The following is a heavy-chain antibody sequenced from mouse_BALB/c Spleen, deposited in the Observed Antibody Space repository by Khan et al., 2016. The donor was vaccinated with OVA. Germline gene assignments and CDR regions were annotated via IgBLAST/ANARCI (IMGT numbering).Heavy chain of an antibody. CDR2: INPNNGGP. CDR3: TRSGYGSPFAC. V-gene: IGHV1S81*02. Sequence: QVQLKQSGAELVKPGASVKLSCKASGYTFSSYYMYWVKQRPGQGLEWIGGINPNNGGPNFNEKFKTKATLTVDKSSSTAYMHLNSLTSEDSAVXHCTRSGYGSPFACWGQGTLVTVSP. J-gene: IGHJ3*01. D-gene: IGHD2-10*02. CDR1: GYTFSSYY.